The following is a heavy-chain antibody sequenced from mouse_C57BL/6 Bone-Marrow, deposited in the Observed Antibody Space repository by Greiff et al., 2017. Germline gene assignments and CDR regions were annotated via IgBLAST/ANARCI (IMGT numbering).Heavy chain of an antibody. J-gene: IGHJ3*01. CDR2: IDPEDGET. Sequence: VQLQQSGAELVKPGASVKLSCTASGFNIKDHYMHWVKQRTEQGLAWIGRIDPEDGETKYTPKFQGKANITADTASNTAYLQLSSLTFEDTAVYYCARGGLSAYWGQGTMVTVSA. D-gene: IGHD2-2*01. V-gene: IGHV14-2*01. CDR1: GFNIKDHY. CDR3: ARGGLSAY.